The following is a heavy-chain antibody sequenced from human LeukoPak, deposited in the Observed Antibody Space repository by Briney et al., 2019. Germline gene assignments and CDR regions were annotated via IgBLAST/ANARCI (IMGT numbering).Heavy chain of an antibody. D-gene: IGHD3-16*01. V-gene: IGHV3-30*03. Sequence: QPGGSLRLSCAASGFTFSSYGMHWVRQAPGKGLEWVALISNDGSNKYYADSVKGRFTISRDNSKNTLYLQMNSLRAEDTAVYYCARSGGSPDYWGQGTLVTVSS. J-gene: IGHJ4*02. CDR2: ISNDGSNK. CDR1: GFTFSSYG. CDR3: ARSGGSPDY.